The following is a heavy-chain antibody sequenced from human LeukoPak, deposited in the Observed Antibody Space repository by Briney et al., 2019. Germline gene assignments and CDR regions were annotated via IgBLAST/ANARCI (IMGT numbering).Heavy chain of an antibody. CDR3: AREADSSSYYYYFDY. Sequence: GGSLRLSCAASGFTFSSYAMHWVRQAPGRGLEYVSAISSNGGSTYYANSVKGRFTISRDNSKNTLYLPMGSLRAEDMAVYYCAREADSSSYYYYFDYWGQGTPVTVSS. V-gene: IGHV3-64*01. D-gene: IGHD3-22*01. J-gene: IGHJ4*02. CDR1: GFTFSSYA. CDR2: ISSNGGST.